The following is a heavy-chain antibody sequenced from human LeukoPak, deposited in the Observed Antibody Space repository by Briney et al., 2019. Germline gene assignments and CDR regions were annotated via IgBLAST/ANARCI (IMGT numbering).Heavy chain of an antibody. CDR1: GYSFTGYY. V-gene: IGHV1-2*02. D-gene: IGHD3-22*01. CDR2: INPNTGGK. CDR3: ARDDGSWNYYDSSGYLDY. Sequence: ASVKVSCKASGYSFTGYYMHWLRQAPGQRLEWLGWINPNTGGKNYAQKFQGRVTMTRDTSISTAYMELDRLTSDDTAVYYCARDDGSWNYYDSSGYLDYWGQGTLVTVSS. J-gene: IGHJ4*02.